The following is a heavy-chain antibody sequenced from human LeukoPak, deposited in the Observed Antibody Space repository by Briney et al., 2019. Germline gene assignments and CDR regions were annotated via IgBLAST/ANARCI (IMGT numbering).Heavy chain of an antibody. V-gene: IGHV3-30-3*01. CDR2: ISYDGSNK. Sequence: QPGRSLRLSCAASGSTFSSYAMHWVRQAPGKGLEWVAVISYDGSNKYYADSVKGRFTISRDNSKNTLYLQMNSLRAEDTAVYYCARSAQRGYGYCSSTSCYWDYFDYWGQGTLVTVSS. CDR3: ARSAQRGYGYCSSTSCYWDYFDY. CDR1: GSTFSSYA. D-gene: IGHD2-2*01. J-gene: IGHJ4*02.